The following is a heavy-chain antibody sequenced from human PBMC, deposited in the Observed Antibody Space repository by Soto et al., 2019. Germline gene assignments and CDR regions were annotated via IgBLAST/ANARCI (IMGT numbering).Heavy chain of an antibody. CDR2: IWDDGSNK. J-gene: IGHJ4*02. V-gene: IGHV3-33*01. D-gene: IGHD3-10*01. CDR3: ARELGTMVRGVIRLFDY. CDR1: GFTFSSYG. Sequence: PGGSLRLSCAASGFTFSSYGMHWVRQAPGKGLEWVAVIWDDGSNKYYADSVKGRFTISRDNSKNTLYLQMNSLRAEDTAVYYCARELGTMVRGVIRLFDYWGQGTLGPVSS.